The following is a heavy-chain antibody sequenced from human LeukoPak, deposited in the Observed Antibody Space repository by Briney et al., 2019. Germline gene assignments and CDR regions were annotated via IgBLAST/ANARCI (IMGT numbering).Heavy chain of an antibody. CDR3: AKASAAARPYYFDY. CDR1: GFTFSSYA. CDR2: VTNSGGST. D-gene: IGHD6-6*01. J-gene: IGHJ4*02. V-gene: IGHV3-23*01. Sequence: GGSLRLSCAASGFTFSSYAMSWVRQTQGKGLEWVSTVTNSGGSTDYADSVKGRFTISRDNSNDTLYLQMNSLRVEDTAIYYCAKASAAARPYYFDYWGQGTLVTVSS.